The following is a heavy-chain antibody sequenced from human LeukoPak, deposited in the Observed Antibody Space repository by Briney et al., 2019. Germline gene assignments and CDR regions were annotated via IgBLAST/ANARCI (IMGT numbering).Heavy chain of an antibody. D-gene: IGHD3-22*01. CDR1: GGSISSYY. CDR3: ARGSHSGDYDRLDY. Sequence: SETLSLTCTVSGGSISSYYRSWIRQPAGKGLEWIGRIYTSGSTNYNPSFKSRVTMSVNMSKNHFSLKLSTVTAADTAVYYCARGSHSGDYDRLDYWGQGTLVTVSS. J-gene: IGHJ4*02. CDR2: IYTSGST. V-gene: IGHV4-4*07.